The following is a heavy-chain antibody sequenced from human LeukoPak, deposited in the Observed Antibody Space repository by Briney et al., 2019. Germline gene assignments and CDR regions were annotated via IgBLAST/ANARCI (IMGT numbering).Heavy chain of an antibody. Sequence: GRSLRLSCAASGSTFSSYAMHWVRQAPGKGLEWVAVISYDGSNKYYADSVKGRFTISRDNSKNTLYLQMNSLRAEDTAVYYCAREGVVVTASFDYWGQGTLVTVSS. CDR2: ISYDGSNK. V-gene: IGHV3-30-3*01. J-gene: IGHJ4*02. CDR1: GSTFSSYA. CDR3: AREGVVVTASFDY. D-gene: IGHD2-21*02.